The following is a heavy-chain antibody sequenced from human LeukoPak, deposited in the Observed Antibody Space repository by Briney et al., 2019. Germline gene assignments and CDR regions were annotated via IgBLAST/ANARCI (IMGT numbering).Heavy chain of an antibody. V-gene: IGHV3-7*01. CDR2: IRQGGNEM. D-gene: IGHD1-26*01. CDR1: GFRFSDYW. CDR3: ARVGAWELQRVFDY. J-gene: IGHJ4*02. Sequence: GGSLRLSCAASGFRFSDYWMTWVRQVPGKGPEWVANIRQGGNEMYYADSVKDRFTISRDNARNSLYLEMNSLRTEDTAVYYCARVGAWELQRVFDYWGQGTLVTVSS.